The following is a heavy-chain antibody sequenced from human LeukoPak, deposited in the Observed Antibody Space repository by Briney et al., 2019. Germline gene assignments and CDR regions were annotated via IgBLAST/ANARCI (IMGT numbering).Heavy chain of an antibody. Sequence: GGSLRLSCAASGFTFSSYSMNWVRQAPGKGLEWVSSISSSSSYIYYADSVKGRFTISRDNAKNSLYLQMNSLRAEDTAVYYRARVQGYYYYMDVWGKGTTVTVSS. CDR2: ISSSSSYI. J-gene: IGHJ6*03. CDR3: ARVQGYYYYMDV. CDR1: GFTFSSYS. V-gene: IGHV3-21*01.